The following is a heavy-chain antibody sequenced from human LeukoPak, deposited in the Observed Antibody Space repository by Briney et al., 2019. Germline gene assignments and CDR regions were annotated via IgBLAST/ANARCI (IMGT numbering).Heavy chain of an antibody. J-gene: IGHJ4*02. V-gene: IGHV1-18*01. Sequence: ASVKVSCKASGYSLSSNGISWARQAPGQGLEWMGWISDYSGNTKYAQNFQDRVTLTTDRSTNTAYMELRSLRSDDTAVYYCAREGATDYYFDPWGQGTLVSVSS. CDR1: GYSLSSNG. CDR3: AREGATDYYFDP. CDR2: ISDYSGNT. D-gene: IGHD4-11*01.